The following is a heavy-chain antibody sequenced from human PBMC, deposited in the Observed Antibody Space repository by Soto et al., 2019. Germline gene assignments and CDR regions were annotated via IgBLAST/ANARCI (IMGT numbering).Heavy chain of an antibody. Sequence: EVQLVQSGAEVKKPGESLKISCKGSGYSFTSYWIGWVRQMPGKGLEWMGIIYPGDSDTRYSPSFQGQVTISADKSISTAYLQWSSLKASDTAMYYCARYSFFTGGNSRLDAFDIWGQGTMVTVSS. CDR2: IYPGDSDT. CDR3: ARYSFFTGGNSRLDAFDI. J-gene: IGHJ3*02. D-gene: IGHD2-8*02. V-gene: IGHV5-51*01. CDR1: GYSFTSYW.